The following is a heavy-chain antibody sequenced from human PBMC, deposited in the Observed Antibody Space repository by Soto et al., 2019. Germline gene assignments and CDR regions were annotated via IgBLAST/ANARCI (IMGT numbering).Heavy chain of an antibody. CDR1: GGSISSGGYY. V-gene: IGHV4-31*03. Sequence: QVQLQESGPGLVKPSQTLSLTCTVSGGSISSGGYYWSWIRQQQGKGLEWIGYMYYSGRTYYNPSLNIRVTRSVDTTKHQVSLKLSSVTAADTAEYYCARGAYCYGKDVWGQGTTVTASS. CDR2: MYYSGRT. J-gene: IGHJ6*02. CDR3: ARGAYCYGKDV.